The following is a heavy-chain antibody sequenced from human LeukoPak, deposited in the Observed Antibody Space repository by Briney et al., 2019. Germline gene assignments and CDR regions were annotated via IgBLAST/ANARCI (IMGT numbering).Heavy chain of an antibody. CDR2: ISGGGDRT. CDR1: GFTFSTSP. CDR3: AKDRTSSPGHY. D-gene: IGHD2-2*01. J-gene: IGHJ4*02. V-gene: IGHV3-23*01. Sequence: GGSLRLSCAASGFTFSTSPMSWARQAPGKGLEWVSGISGGGDRTYYADSVKVRFIISRDNSKNTLHLEMNGLRAEDTAVYYCAKDRTSSPGHYWGQGTLVTVSP.